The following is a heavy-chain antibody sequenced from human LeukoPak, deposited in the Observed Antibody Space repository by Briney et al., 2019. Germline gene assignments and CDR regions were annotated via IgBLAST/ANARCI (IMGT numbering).Heavy chain of an antibody. Sequence: PGGSLRLSCAASGFTFSSYAMNWVRQAPGKGLEWVSGISGSGGSTYYADSVKGWFTISRDNSKNTLYLQMNSLRAEDTAVYYCAKDLYGDYVVDYWGQGTLVTVSS. V-gene: IGHV3-23*01. CDR3: AKDLYGDYVVDY. D-gene: IGHD4-17*01. CDR1: GFTFSSYA. CDR2: ISGSGGST. J-gene: IGHJ4*02.